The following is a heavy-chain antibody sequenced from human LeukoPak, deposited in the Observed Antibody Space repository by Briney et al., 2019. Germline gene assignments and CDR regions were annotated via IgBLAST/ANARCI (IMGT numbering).Heavy chain of an antibody. CDR1: GGSFSGYY. Sequence: PSETLSLTCAVYGGSFSGYYWSWIRQPPGKGLEWIGEINHSGSTNYNPSLKSRVTISVDTSKNQFSLKLSSVTAADTAVYYCARGPRLSRYCGSTSCRRFDYWGQGTLVTVSS. J-gene: IGHJ4*02. CDR2: INHSGST. D-gene: IGHD2-2*01. V-gene: IGHV4-34*01. CDR3: ARGPRLSRYCGSTSCRRFDY.